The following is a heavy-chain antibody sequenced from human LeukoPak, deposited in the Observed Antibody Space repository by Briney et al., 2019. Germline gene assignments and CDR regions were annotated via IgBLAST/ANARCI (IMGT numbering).Heavy chain of an antibody. D-gene: IGHD6-19*01. J-gene: IGHJ6*03. V-gene: IGHV3-7*01. Sequence: TGGSLRLSCAASGFTFSSYWMSWVRQAPGKGLEWVANIKQDGSEKYYVDSVKGRFTISRDNAKNSLYLQMNSLRAEDTAVYYCARDLRYSSGWSASGMDVWGKGTTVTISS. CDR1: GFTFSSYW. CDR2: IKQDGSEK. CDR3: ARDLRYSSGWSASGMDV.